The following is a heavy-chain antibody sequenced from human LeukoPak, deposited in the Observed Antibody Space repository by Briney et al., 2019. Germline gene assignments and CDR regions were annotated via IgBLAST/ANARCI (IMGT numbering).Heavy chain of an antibody. CDR1: GFSFSSHG. CDR2: ISYDGGNQ. D-gene: IGHD5-12*01. CDR3: AKGVATLSWRGAED. Sequence: GGSLRLSCAASGFSFSSHGMHWVRQAPGKGLEWVAVISYDGGNQYYADSVKGRFTVSRDNSKNTLYLQMNSLRVEDTAEYYCAKGVATLSWRGAEDWGQGALVTVSS. J-gene: IGHJ4*02. V-gene: IGHV3-30*18.